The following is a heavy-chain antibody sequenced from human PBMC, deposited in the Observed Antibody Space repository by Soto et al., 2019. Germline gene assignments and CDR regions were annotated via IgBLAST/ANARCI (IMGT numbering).Heavy chain of an antibody. Sequence: PSETLSLTCTVSGGSISSSSYYWGWIRQPPGKGLEWIGSIFYNGGTNYNPSLKSRVTISVDTSKNQFSLKLSSVTAADTAVYYCAREGDYHAFDIWGQGTMVTVSS. CDR2: IFYNGGT. D-gene: IGHD4-17*01. V-gene: IGHV4-39*07. CDR1: GGSISSSSYY. J-gene: IGHJ3*02. CDR3: AREGDYHAFDI.